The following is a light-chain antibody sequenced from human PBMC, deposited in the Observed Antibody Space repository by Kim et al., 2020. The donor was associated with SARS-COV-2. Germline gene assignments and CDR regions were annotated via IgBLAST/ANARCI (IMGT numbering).Light chain of an antibody. Sequence: PGQTAMITCSGDALPKQYAYWYQQKPGQAPGLVIYKDSERPSGIPERFSGSSSGTTVTLTISGVQAEDEADYYCQSADSSGTYIVFGGGTQLTVL. CDR1: ALPKQY. CDR2: KDS. V-gene: IGLV3-25*03. J-gene: IGLJ2*01. CDR3: QSADSSGTYIV.